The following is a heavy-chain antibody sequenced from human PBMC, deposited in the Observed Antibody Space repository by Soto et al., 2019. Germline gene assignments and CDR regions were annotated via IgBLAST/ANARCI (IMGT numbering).Heavy chain of an antibody. Sequence: SVTRSRTCTLSAGCVRSGSYYWSWLRHPPGKGLEWIGFFYYTGTNNYNPSLMIRVTISVATSKNQFSLNLFSLSAAGTAVYYCAGERTGDPTFFDYWGEGGRGTV. CDR3: AGERTGDPTFFDY. D-gene: IGHD1-1*01. CDR2: FYYTGTN. V-gene: IGHV4-61*01. CDR1: AGCVRSGSYY. J-gene: IGHJ4*02.